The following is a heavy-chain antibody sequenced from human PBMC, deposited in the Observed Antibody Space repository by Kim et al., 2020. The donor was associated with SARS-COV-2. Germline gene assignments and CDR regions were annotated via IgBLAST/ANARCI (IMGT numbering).Heavy chain of an antibody. CDR2: IYYSGST. Sequence: SETLSLTCTVSGGSISSYYWSWIRQPPGKGLEWIGYIYYSGSTNYNPSLKSRVTISVDTSKNQFSLKLSSVTAADTAVYYCARGVPYSSGWYWDYFDYWGQGTLVTVSS. J-gene: IGHJ4*02. V-gene: IGHV4-59*13. CDR1: GGSISSYY. D-gene: IGHD6-13*01. CDR3: ARGVPYSSGWYWDYFDY.